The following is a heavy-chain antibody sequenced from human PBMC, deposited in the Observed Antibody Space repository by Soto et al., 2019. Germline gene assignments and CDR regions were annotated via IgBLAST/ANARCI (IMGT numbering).Heavy chain of an antibody. CDR1: GASISGFY. J-gene: IGHJ5*02. V-gene: IGHV4-4*07. Sequence: ETLSLTCTVSGASISGFYWSWIRKSAGKGLEWIGRIYATGTTDYNPSLKSRVMMSVDTSKKQFSLKLRSVTAADTAVYYCVRGGTKTLRDWFDPWGQGMSVTVSS. CDR2: IYATGTT. D-gene: IGHD1-1*01. CDR3: VRGGTKTLRDWFDP.